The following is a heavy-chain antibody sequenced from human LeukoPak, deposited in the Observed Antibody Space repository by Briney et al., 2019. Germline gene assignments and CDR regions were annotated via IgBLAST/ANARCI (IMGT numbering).Heavy chain of an antibody. D-gene: IGHD5-12*01. J-gene: IGHJ4*02. Sequence: SETLSLTCTVSGGSISSGGYYWSWIRQHPGKGLEWIGYIYYSGSTYYNPFLKSRVTISVDTSKNQFSLNLTSVTAADTAVYYCARANQPYSGYDYSFDYWGQGTLVTVSS. CDR2: IYYSGST. CDR1: GGSISSGGYY. V-gene: IGHV4-31*03. CDR3: ARANQPYSGYDYSFDY.